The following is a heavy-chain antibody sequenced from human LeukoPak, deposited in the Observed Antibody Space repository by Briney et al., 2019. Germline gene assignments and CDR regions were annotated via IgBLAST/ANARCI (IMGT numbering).Heavy chain of an antibody. CDR2: INHRGST. J-gene: IGHJ3*01. Sequence: SETLSLTCAVYGGSFSDYYWSWIRQPPGKGLEWIWEINHRGSTNYNPSLKSRVTISVDTSTNQFSLQLSSVTAADTAVYYCARAVGATSAFDVWGQGTMVTVSS. D-gene: IGHD1-26*01. CDR1: GGSFSDYY. V-gene: IGHV4-34*01. CDR3: ARAVGATSAFDV.